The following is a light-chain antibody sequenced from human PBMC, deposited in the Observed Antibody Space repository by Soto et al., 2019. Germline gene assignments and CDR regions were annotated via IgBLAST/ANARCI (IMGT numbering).Light chain of an antibody. CDR3: SSYTSSSTYV. CDR1: SSDVGGYNY. J-gene: IGLJ1*01. CDR2: EVS. Sequence: LTHPASVSVSPGQSITISCTGTSSDVGGYNYVSWYQQHPGKAPKLMIYEVSNRPSGVSNRFSGSKSGNTASLTISGLQAEDEADHYCSSYTSSSTYVFGTGTKATVL. V-gene: IGLV2-14*01.